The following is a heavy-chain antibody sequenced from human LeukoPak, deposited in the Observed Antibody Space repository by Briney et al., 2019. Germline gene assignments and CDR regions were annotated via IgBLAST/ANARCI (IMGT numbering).Heavy chain of an antibody. V-gene: IGHV3-74*01. CDR2: INSDGSST. CDR1: GFSFSGYW. Sequence: GGSLRLSCAASGFSFSGYWMHWVRQAPGKGLVWVSRINSDGSSTSYADSVRGRFTISRDNAKNTVYLQMNSLRGEDTAVHYCARGVGGDDSWGQGTLVTVSS. CDR3: ARGVGGDDS. J-gene: IGHJ4*02. D-gene: IGHD1-26*01.